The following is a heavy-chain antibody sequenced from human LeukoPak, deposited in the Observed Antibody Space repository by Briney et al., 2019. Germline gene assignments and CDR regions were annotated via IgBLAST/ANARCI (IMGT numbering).Heavy chain of an antibody. CDR3: ARGPHTAMVYYYYYGMDV. J-gene: IGHJ6*02. D-gene: IGHD5-18*01. CDR1: GYTFTGYY. Sequence: ASVKVSCKASGYTFTGYYMHWVRQAPGQGLEWMGWINPNSGGTNYAQKFQGRVTMTRDTSISTAYMELSRLRSDDTAVYYCARGPHTAMVYYYYYGMDVWGQGTTVTVSS. V-gene: IGHV1-2*02. CDR2: INPNSGGT.